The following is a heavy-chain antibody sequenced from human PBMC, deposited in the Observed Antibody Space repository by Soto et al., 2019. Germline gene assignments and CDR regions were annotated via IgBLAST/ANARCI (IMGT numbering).Heavy chain of an antibody. Sequence: ASVKVSCKASGYTFTSYAMHWVRQAPGQRLEWMGWINAGNGNTKYSQKFQGRVTITRDTSASTAYMELSSLRSEDTAVYYCARVGMIVANENARAFDFWGQGTMVT. CDR1: GYTFTSYA. V-gene: IGHV1-3*01. CDR3: ARVGMIVANENARAFDF. CDR2: INAGNGNT. J-gene: IGHJ3*01. D-gene: IGHD3-22*01.